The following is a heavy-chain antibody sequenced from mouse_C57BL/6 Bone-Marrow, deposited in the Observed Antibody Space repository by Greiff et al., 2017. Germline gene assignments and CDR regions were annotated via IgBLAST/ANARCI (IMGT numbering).Heavy chain of an antibody. V-gene: IGHV1-55*01. D-gene: IGHD2-4*01. CDR1: GYTFTSYW. CDR2: IYPGSGST. J-gene: IGHJ4*01. Sequence: QVQLQQPGAELVKPGASVKMSCKASGYTFTSYWITWVKQRPGQGLEWIGDIYPGSGSTNYNEKFKSKATLTVGTSSSTAYMQLSSLTSEDSAVYYCARRMRLRTRDYWGQGTSVTVSS. CDR3: ARRMRLRTRDY.